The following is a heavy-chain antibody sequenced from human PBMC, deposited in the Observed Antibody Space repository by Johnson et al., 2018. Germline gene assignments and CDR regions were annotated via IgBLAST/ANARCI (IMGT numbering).Heavy chain of an antibody. D-gene: IGHD2-15*01. CDR3: AKGYCRGTCQNSDAFDI. V-gene: IGHV3-23*04. CDR2: INWIGTT. CDR1: GFTFTNYA. Sequence: VQLVQSGGGLVQPGGSLRLSCAASGFTFTNYAMSWVRQAPGKGLEWVSDINWIGTTYYADSVKGRFTISRDTAQNTVYLQMNSLRVEDTAIYYCAKGYCRGTCQNSDAFDIWGQGTMVTVSP. J-gene: IGHJ3*02.